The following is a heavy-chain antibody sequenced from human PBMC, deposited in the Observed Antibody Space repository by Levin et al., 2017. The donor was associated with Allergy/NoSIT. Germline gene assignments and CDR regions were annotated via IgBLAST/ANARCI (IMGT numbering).Heavy chain of an antibody. D-gene: IGHD5-12*01. CDR1: GYTFTGYF. Sequence: GESLKISCKASGYTFTGYFMHWVRQAPGQGLEWMGWINPNSGGTNYAQKFQGRVTMTRDTSISTAYMELSRLRSDDTAVYYCAREVAKEIVATISLWGQGTLVTVSS. CDR2: INPNSGGT. V-gene: IGHV1-2*02. J-gene: IGHJ4*02. CDR3: AREVAKEIVATISL.